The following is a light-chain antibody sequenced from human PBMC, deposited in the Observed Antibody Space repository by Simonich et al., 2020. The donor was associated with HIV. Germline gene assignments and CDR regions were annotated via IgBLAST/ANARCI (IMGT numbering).Light chain of an antibody. Sequence: QSALTQPVSVSGSPGQSITISCTGTSSDVGGYNYVSWYQQHPGRAPKLMIYDVNNRPSGVSNRFSGSKSANTASLTISGLQAEDEADYYCSSYTSSSTVVFGGGTKLTVL. CDR1: SSDVGGYNY. J-gene: IGLJ2*01. CDR3: SSYTSSSTVV. CDR2: DVN. V-gene: IGLV2-14*03.